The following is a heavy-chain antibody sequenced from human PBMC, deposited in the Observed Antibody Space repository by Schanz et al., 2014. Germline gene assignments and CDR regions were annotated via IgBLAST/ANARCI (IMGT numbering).Heavy chain of an antibody. J-gene: IGHJ5*01. V-gene: IGHV3-7*02. CDR2: IKRDGSEK. Sequence: EVQLAESGGGLVQPGGSLRLSCAASGFTFSGFWMSWVRQAPGKGLEWVANIKRDGSEKNYLDSVKGRFTISRDNAKNSLFLQQTSLRPEDTAVHYCARASLLTFDSWGDGTLLAVSS. CDR3: ARASLLTFDS. CDR1: GFTFSGFW.